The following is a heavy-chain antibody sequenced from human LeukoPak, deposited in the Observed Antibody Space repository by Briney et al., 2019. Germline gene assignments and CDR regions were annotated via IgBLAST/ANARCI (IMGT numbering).Heavy chain of an antibody. V-gene: IGHV3-66*02. CDR1: GFTVSSNY. Sequence: GGSLRLSCAASGFTVSSNYMSWVRQAPGKGLEWVSVIYSGGSTYYADSVKGRFTISRDNSKNTLYLQMNSLRAEDTAVYYCARASGYRIRALDIWGQGTMVTVSS. CDR2: IYSGGST. J-gene: IGHJ3*02. D-gene: IGHD1-1*01. CDR3: ARASGYRIRALDI.